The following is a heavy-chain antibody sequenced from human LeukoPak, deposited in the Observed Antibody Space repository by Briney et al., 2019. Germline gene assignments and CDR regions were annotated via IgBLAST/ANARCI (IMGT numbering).Heavy chain of an antibody. V-gene: IGHV4-30-4*08. J-gene: IGHJ4*02. CDR2: IYYSGST. D-gene: IGHD3-10*01. Sequence: SETLSLTCAVYGGSFSGYYWSWIRQPPGKGLEWIGYIYYSGSTYYNPSLKSRVTISVDTSKNQFSLKLSSVTAADTAVYYCARVGGGGSGSYYNLYYFDYWGQGTLVTVSS. CDR1: GGSFSGYY. CDR3: ARVGGGGSGSYYNLYYFDY.